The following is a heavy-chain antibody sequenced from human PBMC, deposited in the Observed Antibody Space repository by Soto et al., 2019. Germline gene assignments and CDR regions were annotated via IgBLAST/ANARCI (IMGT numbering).Heavy chain of an antibody. CDR3: ARSDLQFGQSPDDY. CDR1: GGTFSSYA. V-gene: IGHV1-69*13. CDR2: IIPIFGTA. D-gene: IGHD3-10*01. J-gene: IGHJ4*02. Sequence: GASVKVSCKASGGTFSSYAISWVRQAPGQGLEWMGGIIPIFGTANYAQKFQGRVTITADESTSTAYMELSSLRSEDTAVYYCARSDLQFGQSPDDYWGQGTLVTVS.